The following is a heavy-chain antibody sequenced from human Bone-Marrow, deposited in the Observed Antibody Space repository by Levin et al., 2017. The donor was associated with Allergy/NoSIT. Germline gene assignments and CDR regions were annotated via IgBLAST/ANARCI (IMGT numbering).Heavy chain of an antibody. V-gene: IGHV3-33*08. D-gene: IGHD1-14*01. Sequence: PGGSLRLSCAASGFNMSRYGMHWVRQAPGKGLEWVAVIWYEGSRKDYGDTAKGRFTISRDNSKNTLNLQMSSLSAEDTAVYYCARDNLAENRPENVFDVWGQGTMVTVSS. J-gene: IGHJ3*01. CDR3: ARDNLAENRPENVFDV. CDR2: IWYEGSRK. CDR1: GFNMSRYG.